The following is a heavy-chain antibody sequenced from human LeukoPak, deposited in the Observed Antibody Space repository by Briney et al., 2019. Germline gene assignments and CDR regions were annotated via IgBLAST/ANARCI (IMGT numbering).Heavy chain of an antibody. CDR2: INHSGST. CDR1: GGSFIGYY. D-gene: IGHD3-10*01. J-gene: IGHJ3*02. CDR3: ASMVRGGNDAFDI. V-gene: IGHV4-34*01. Sequence: SETLSLTCAVYGGSFIGYYWSWIRQPPGKGLEWIGEINHSGSTNYNPSLKSRVTISVDTSKNQSSLKLSSVTAADTAVYYCASMVRGGNDAFDIWGQETMVTVSS.